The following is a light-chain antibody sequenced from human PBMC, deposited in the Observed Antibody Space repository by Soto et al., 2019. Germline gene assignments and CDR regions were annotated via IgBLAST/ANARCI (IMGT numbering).Light chain of an antibody. CDR1: SGHSNYA. CDR2: LNSDGSH. V-gene: IGLV4-69*01. Sequence: QSVLTQSPSASASLGASVKLTCTLSSGHSNYAIAWHQQQSEKGPRYLMKLNSDGSHSKGDGIPDRFSGSSSGAERYLTISSLQYEDEAYYSCQIWGSGIVVFGGGTKLTVL. CDR3: QIWGSGIVV. J-gene: IGLJ2*01.